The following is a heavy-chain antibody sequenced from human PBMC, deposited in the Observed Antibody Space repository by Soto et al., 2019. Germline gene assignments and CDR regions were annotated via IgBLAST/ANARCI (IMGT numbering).Heavy chain of an antibody. Sequence: GGSLRLSCAASGFTFSIYGMHWVRQAPGKGLEWVAVIWYDGSNKYYADSVKGRFTISRDNSKNTLYLQMNSLRAEDTAVYYCARDGARTYYYDSSGYYSGLFDYWGQGTLVTVSS. CDR3: ARDGARTYYYDSSGYYSGLFDY. D-gene: IGHD3-22*01. CDR1: GFTFSIYG. V-gene: IGHV3-33*01. J-gene: IGHJ4*02. CDR2: IWYDGSNK.